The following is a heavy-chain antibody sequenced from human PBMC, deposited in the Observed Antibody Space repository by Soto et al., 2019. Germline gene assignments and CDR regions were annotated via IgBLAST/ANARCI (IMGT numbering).Heavy chain of an antibody. CDR1: GDSFSDYY. CDR3: ARGHYSSGWPIDY. V-gene: IGHV4-59*01. CDR2: VFHSATT. J-gene: IGHJ4*02. Sequence: QVQLQESGPGLVKPSETLTLTCTVSGDSFSDYYWNWIRQVPGKGLEWIGFVFHSATTSYNPSHKTRVAISDDTSKKQFSLRLTSVTSADTAVYYCARGHYSSGWPIDYWGQGILVTVSS. D-gene: IGHD6-19*01.